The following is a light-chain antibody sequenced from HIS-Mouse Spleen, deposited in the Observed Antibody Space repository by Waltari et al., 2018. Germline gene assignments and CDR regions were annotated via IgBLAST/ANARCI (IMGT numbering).Light chain of an antibody. CDR3: CSYAGSSTLV. Sequence: QSALTQPASVSGSPGQSITLSCTGTSSDVGSYNLVSWYQQHPGKAPKLMIYEGSKRPSGVSNRFPGSKSGNTASLTISGLQAEDEADYYCCSYAGSSTLVFGGGTKLTVL. J-gene: IGLJ2*01. CDR1: SSDVGSYNL. V-gene: IGLV2-23*01. CDR2: EGS.